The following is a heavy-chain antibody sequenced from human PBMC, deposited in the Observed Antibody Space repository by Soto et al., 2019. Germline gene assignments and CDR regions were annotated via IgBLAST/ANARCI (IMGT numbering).Heavy chain of an antibody. J-gene: IGHJ6*03. CDR3: ATQNDPNWNYVVGYYYMDV. Sequence: GGSLRLSCAASGFTFSSYAMSWVRQAPGKGLEWVSAISGSGGSTYYADSVKGRFTISRDNSKNTLYLQMNSLRAEDTAVYYCATQNDPNWNYVVGYYYMDVWGKGTTVTVSS. CDR2: ISGSGGST. V-gene: IGHV3-23*01. D-gene: IGHD1-7*01. CDR1: GFTFSSYA.